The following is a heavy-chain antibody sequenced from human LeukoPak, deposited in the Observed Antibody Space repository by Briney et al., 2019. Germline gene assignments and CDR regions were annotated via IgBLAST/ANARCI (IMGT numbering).Heavy chain of an antibody. J-gene: IGHJ4*02. CDR1: GGTFSSYA. D-gene: IGHD2-15*01. Sequence: ASVKVSCKASGGTFSSYAISWVRQAPGQGLEWMGRIIPILGIANYAQKFQGRVTITADKSTSTAYTELSSLRSEDTAVYYCARPGGSGTDYWGQGTLVTVSS. V-gene: IGHV1-69*04. CDR2: IIPILGIA. CDR3: ARPGGSGTDY.